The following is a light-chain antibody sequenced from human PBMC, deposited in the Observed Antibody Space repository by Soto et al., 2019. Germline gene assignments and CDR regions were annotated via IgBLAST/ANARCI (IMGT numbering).Light chain of an antibody. CDR2: EVS. CDR3: CSYATSSYV. Sequence: ALTQPASVSGSPGQSITISCTGTSSDVGSYNLVSWYQQHPGKAPKLIIFEVSKRPSGVSDRFSGSKSGNTASLTISGLQAEDDADFYCCSYATSSYVFGTGTKLTVL. CDR1: SSDVGSYNL. V-gene: IGLV2-23*02. J-gene: IGLJ1*01.